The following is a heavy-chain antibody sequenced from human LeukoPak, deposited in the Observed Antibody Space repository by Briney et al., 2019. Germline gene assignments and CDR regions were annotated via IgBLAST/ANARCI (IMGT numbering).Heavy chain of an antibody. CDR2: IKQDGSEK. CDR1: GFTFSSYW. J-gene: IGHJ6*02. CDR3: ARPLDGYYYGMDV. V-gene: IGHV3-7*01. Sequence: SGGSLRLSCAASGFTFSSYWMSWVRQAPGKGLEWVANIKQDGSEKYYVDSVKGRFTISRDNAKNSLYLQMNSLRAKDTAVYYCARPLDGYYYGMDVWGQGTTVTVSS. D-gene: IGHD1-1*01.